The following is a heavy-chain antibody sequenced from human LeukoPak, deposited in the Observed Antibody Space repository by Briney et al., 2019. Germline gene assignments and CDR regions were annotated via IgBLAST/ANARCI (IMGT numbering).Heavy chain of an antibody. Sequence: GGTLRLSCAASGFTFSSYGMSWVRQAPGKGLEWVSAISGSGGSTYYADSVKGRFTISRDNSKNTLYLQMNSLRAEDTAVYYCAKEDDYVWGRGWGYYYYYMDVWGKGTTVTISS. CDR1: GFTFSSYG. CDR3: AKEDDYVWGRGWGYYYYYMDV. CDR2: ISGSGGST. V-gene: IGHV3-23*01. J-gene: IGHJ6*03. D-gene: IGHD3-16*01.